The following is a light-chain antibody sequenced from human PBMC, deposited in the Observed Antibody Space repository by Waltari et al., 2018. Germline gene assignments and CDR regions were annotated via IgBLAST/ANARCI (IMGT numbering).Light chain of an antibody. V-gene: IGLV2-14*03. Sequence: QSALTQPASVSGSPGQSITISCTGTSSDIGGYNYVSWYQQHPGKAPKVMIYDVSKRPSGFSNRFAGAKSGNTASLTISGLQADDEADYYCTSYESGGTWVFGGGTKVTV. CDR1: SSDIGGYNY. CDR2: DVS. CDR3: TSYESGGTWV. J-gene: IGLJ3*02.